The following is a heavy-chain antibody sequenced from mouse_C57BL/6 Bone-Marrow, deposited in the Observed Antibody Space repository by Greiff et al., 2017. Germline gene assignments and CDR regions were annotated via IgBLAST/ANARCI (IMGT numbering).Heavy chain of an antibody. CDR1: GYTFTSYT. CDR2: INPSSGYT. V-gene: IGHV1-4*01. Sequence: VHLVESGAELARPGASVKMSCKASGYTFTSYTMHWVKQRPGQGLEWIGYINPSSGYTKYNQKFKDKATLTADKSSSTAYMQLSSLTSEDSAVYYCARTLVGVFAYWGQATLVTVSA. CDR3: ARTLVGVFAY. D-gene: IGHD2-1*01. J-gene: IGHJ3*01.